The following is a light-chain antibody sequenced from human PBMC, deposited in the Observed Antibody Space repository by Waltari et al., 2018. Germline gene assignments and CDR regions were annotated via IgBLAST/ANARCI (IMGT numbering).Light chain of an antibody. CDR3: MQATQLPIT. Sequence: DIVMTQSPLSSPVTLGQPASISCRSSQSLLHGDSNTYLSWLHQRPGQSPRLLIYKISRRFSGVPERFTGSGAGTDFTLKISRVEAEDVGVYYCMQATQLPITFGQGTRLEIK. V-gene: IGKV2-24*01. J-gene: IGKJ5*01. CDR2: KIS. CDR1: QSLLHGDSNTY.